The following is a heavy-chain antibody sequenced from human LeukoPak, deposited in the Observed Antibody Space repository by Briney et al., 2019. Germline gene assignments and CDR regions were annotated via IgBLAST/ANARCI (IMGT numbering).Heavy chain of an antibody. Sequence: NASETLSLTCTVSGGSISSYYWSWIRQPPGKGLEWIGYIYYSGSTNYNPSLKSRVTISVDTSKNQFSLKLSSVTAADTAVYYCARHKKINVNFDYWGQGTLVTVSS. CDR3: ARHKKINVNFDY. J-gene: IGHJ4*02. V-gene: IGHV4-59*08. CDR1: GGSISSYY. CDR2: IYYSGST.